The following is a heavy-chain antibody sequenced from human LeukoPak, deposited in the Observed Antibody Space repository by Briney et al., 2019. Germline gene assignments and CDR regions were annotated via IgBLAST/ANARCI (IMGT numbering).Heavy chain of an antibody. CDR2: IYSSAST. D-gene: IGHD6-6*01. J-gene: IGHJ5*02. V-gene: IGHV4-59*01. Sequence: SGTLSLTCTVSGGSISSYYWSWIGQPPGKGLEGIGYIYSSASTNYNPSLQSRVTISVDTSKNQFSLKPSSAPPADTAVYYCARQVDSSYSGDWFAPWGQGTLVTVSS. CDR3: ARQVDSSYSGDWFAP. CDR1: GGSISSYY.